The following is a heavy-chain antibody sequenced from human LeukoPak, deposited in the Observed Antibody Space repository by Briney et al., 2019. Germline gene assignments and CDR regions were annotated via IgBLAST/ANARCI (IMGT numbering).Heavy chain of an antibody. D-gene: IGHD3-3*01. Sequence: GGSLRFSCAASGFTFRDFGMNWVRQIPGKGLEWISHINGGGDSTHYADSVKGRFTISRDNSQNTLFVQMNSLRVDDSATYHCVKGPYYESPALDSWGQGTLVTVSS. CDR3: VKGPYYESPALDS. V-gene: IGHV3-23*01. CDR1: GFTFRDFG. J-gene: IGHJ4*02. CDR2: INGGGDST.